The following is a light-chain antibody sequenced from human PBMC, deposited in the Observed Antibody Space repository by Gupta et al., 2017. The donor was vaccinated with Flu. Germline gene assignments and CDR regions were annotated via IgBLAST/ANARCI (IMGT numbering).Light chain of an antibody. Sequence: QSALTQPPSASGSPGQSITISCTGTSSDIGAYKYVSWHQQHAGKAPKLIIYEVTKRPAGVPVRFSVSKSGNTASLTVAGLQAEEEGDYYGSSHTGIDTLVFGTGTAVTVL. V-gene: IGLV2-8*01. J-gene: IGLJ1*01. CDR3: SSHTGIDTLV. CDR2: EVT. CDR1: SSDIGAYKY.